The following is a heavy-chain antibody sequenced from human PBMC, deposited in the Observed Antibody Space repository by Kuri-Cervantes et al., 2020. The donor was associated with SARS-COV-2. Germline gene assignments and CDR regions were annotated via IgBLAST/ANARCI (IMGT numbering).Heavy chain of an antibody. Sequence: SETLSLTCTVSGGSISSSSYYWGWIRQPPGKGLEWIGSIYYSGSTYYNPSLKSRVTISVDTSKNQFSLKLSSVTAADTAVYYCASMYYDFWSGYPFDYWGQGTLVTVSS. J-gene: IGHJ4*02. D-gene: IGHD3-3*01. CDR3: ASMYYDFWSGYPFDY. CDR1: GGSISSSSYY. V-gene: IGHV4-39*01. CDR2: IYYSGST.